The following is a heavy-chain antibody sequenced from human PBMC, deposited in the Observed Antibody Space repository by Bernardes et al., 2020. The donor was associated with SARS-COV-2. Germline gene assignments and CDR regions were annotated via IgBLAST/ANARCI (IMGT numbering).Heavy chain of an antibody. D-gene: IGHD3-3*01. CDR1: GFTFSSYG. Sequence: GGSLRLSCAASGFTFSSYGMHWVRQAPGKGLEWVAVISYDGSNKYYADSVKGRFTISRDNSKNTLYLQMNSLRAEDTAVYYCAKDLTYYDFWSGYLTDQQSLYYYYGMGVWGQGTTVTVSS. J-gene: IGHJ6*02. V-gene: IGHV3-30*18. CDR2: ISYDGSNK. CDR3: AKDLTYYDFWSGYLTDQQSLYYYYGMGV.